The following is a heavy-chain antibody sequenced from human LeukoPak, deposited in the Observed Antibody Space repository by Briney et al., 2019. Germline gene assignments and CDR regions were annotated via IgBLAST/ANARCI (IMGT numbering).Heavy chain of an antibody. Sequence: MSSETLSLTCTVSGGSISSYYWSWIRQPPGKGLEWIGYIYYSGSTNYNPSLKSRVTISVDTSKNQFSLKLSSLTAADTAVYYCARGTYGSSWQLEHFDYWGQGTLVTVSS. CDR1: GGSISSYY. CDR2: IYYSGST. V-gene: IGHV4-59*01. D-gene: IGHD6-13*01. CDR3: ARGTYGSSWQLEHFDY. J-gene: IGHJ4*02.